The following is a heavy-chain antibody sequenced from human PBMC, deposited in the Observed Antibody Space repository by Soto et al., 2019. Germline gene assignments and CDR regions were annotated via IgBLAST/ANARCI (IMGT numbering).Heavy chain of an antibody. Sequence: QVQLVQSGAEGKKPGASGKVSCKASGYTFTSYAMHWVRQAPGQRRAWMGGINAGNGNTKYSQKFQGRVTITRDTSVSTAYMEVKSLRAEDTAVYYWASVLRGWYWRDYWGQGSLVTVSS. CDR3: ASVLRGWYWRDY. CDR2: INAGNGNT. D-gene: IGHD6-19*01. J-gene: IGHJ4*02. CDR1: GYTFTSYA. V-gene: IGHV1-3*01.